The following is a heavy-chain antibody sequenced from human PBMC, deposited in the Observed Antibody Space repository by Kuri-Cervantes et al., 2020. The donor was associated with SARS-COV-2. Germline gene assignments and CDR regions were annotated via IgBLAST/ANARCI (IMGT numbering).Heavy chain of an antibody. CDR2: ISSSSSYT. V-gene: IGHV3-11*06. CDR1: GFTFSDYY. J-gene: IGHJ4*02. Sequence: GESLKISCAASGFTFSDYYMSWIRQAPGKGLEWVSYISSSSSYTNYADSVKGRFTISRDNAENSLYLQMNSLRAEDTAVYYCARAITMIVVVSPYFDYWGQGTLVTVSS. CDR3: ARAITMIVVVSPYFDY. D-gene: IGHD3-22*01.